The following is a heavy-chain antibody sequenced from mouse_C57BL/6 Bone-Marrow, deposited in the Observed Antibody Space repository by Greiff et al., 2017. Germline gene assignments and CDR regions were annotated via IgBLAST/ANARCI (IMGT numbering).Heavy chain of an antibody. Sequence: EVKLMESGGGLVKPGGSLKLSCAASGFTFSDYGMHWVRQAPEKGLEWVAYISSGSSTIYYADTVKGRITISSDNAKHTLFLQMTSLRSEDTAMYYCARKSHYYGSSLDYWGQGTTLTVSS. CDR1: GFTFSDYG. V-gene: IGHV5-17*01. CDR2: ISSGSSTI. D-gene: IGHD1-1*01. CDR3: ARKSHYYGSSLDY. J-gene: IGHJ2*01.